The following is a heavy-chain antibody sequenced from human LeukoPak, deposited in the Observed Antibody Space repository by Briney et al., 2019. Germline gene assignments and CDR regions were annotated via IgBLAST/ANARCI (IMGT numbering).Heavy chain of an antibody. Sequence: GGSLRLSCVASGFTFSNYAVNWVRQAPGKGLEWVSCISYNGGSAHYADSVKGRFTVSRDNSKNIAHLQMDSLRAEDTAVYYCARWYCTTTNCYYDYWGQGTLVTVSS. V-gene: IGHV3-23*01. CDR1: GFTFSNYA. CDR3: ARWYCTTTNCYYDY. J-gene: IGHJ4*02. D-gene: IGHD2-2*01. CDR2: ISYNGGSA.